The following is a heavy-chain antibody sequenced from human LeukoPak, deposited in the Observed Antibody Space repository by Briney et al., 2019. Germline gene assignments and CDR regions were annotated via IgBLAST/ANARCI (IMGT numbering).Heavy chain of an antibody. J-gene: IGHJ4*02. Sequence: GASVKVSCKASGYTFTSYAMHWVRQAPGQRLEWMGWINAGNGNTEYSQKFQGRVTITRDTSASTAYMELSSLRSEDTAVYYCASATGQQLTFFDYWGQGTLVTVSS. D-gene: IGHD6-13*01. CDR1: GYTFTSYA. CDR3: ASATGQQLTFFDY. V-gene: IGHV1-3*01. CDR2: INAGNGNT.